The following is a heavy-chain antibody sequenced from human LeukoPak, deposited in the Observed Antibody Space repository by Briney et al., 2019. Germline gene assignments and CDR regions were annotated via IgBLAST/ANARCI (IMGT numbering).Heavy chain of an antibody. CDR2: ISYDGSNK. CDR3: AKGQQYSNLQLFDY. Sequence: GGSLRLSCVVSGVIFSSYGMHWVRQAPGKGPEWVAFISYDGSNKYYADSVKGRFTVSRDNSKNTLYLQMNSLRAEDTVVYYCAKGQQYSNLQLFDYWGQGTLVTVSS. CDR1: GVIFSSYG. V-gene: IGHV3-30*18. D-gene: IGHD1-26*01. J-gene: IGHJ4*02.